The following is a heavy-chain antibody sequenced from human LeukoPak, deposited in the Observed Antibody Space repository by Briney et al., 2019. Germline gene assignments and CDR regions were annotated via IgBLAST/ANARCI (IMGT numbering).Heavy chain of an antibody. J-gene: IGHJ4*02. CDR2: ITTGGPNT. CDR1: GFTFSSYT. V-gene: IGHV3-23*01. D-gene: IGHD3-22*01. CDR3: AKVSASGYYPYYFDY. Sequence: GGSLRLSCTASGFTFSSYTMSWVRQAPGKGLKWVSTITTGGPNTYYADSVKGRFTISRDNSKNTLYLQMNSLRAEDTAVYYCAKVSASGYYPYYFDYWGQGTLVTVSS.